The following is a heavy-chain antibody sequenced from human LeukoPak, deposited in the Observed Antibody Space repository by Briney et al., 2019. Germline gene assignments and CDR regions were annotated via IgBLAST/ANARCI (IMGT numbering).Heavy chain of an antibody. J-gene: IGHJ4*02. CDR2: IKSKTDGGTT. Sequence: GGSLRLSCVASGFTFSNAWMSWARQAPGKGLEWVGRIKSKTDGGTTDYAAPVKGRFTISRDDSKNTLYLQVNSLKTEDTAVYYCTTTAVADLGFDYWGQGTLVTVSS. CDR1: GFTFSNAW. V-gene: IGHV3-15*01. D-gene: IGHD6-19*01. CDR3: TTTAVADLGFDY.